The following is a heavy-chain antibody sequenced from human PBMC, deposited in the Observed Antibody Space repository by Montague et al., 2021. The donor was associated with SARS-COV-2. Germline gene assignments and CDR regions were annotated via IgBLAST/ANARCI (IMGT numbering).Heavy chain of an antibody. CDR3: ARDGTAGDCFDP. J-gene: IGHJ5*02. V-gene: IGHV4-31*03. CDR2: VHYSGST. CDR1: GGSIRSGNYY. D-gene: IGHD1-26*01. Sequence: TLSLTCTVSGGSIRSGNYYWGWIRQHPGKGLEWIGYVHYSGSTDYNPSLNSRVSISVDTSKNQFSLKVRSVTAADTAVYFCARDGTAGDCFDPWGQGTLVTVSS.